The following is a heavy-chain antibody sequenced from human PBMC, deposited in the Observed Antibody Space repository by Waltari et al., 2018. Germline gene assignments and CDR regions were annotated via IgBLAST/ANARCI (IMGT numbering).Heavy chain of an antibody. D-gene: IGHD2-2*01. CDR3: ARVPIVVVPAHPYYYYYGMDV. CDR2: IYYSGST. V-gene: IGHV4-39*01. CDR1: GGSISSSSYY. Sequence: QLQLQESGPGLVKPSETLSLTCTVSGGSISSSSYYWGWIRQPPGKGLEWIGSIYYSGSTYYNPSLKSRVTISVDTSKNQFSLKLSSVTAADTAVYYCARVPIVVVPAHPYYYYYGMDVWGQGTTVTVSS. J-gene: IGHJ6*02.